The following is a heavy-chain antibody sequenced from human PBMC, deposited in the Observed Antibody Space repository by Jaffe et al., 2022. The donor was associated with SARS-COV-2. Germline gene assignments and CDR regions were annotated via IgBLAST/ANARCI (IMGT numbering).Heavy chain of an antibody. Sequence: EVQLVESGGGLVQPGGSLRLSCAASGFTFSSYWMSWVRQAPGKGLEWVANIKQDGSEKYYVDSVKGRFTISRDNAKNSLYLQMNSLRAEDTAVYYCAREGRITIFGVAPRGQGTLVTVSS. D-gene: IGHD3-3*01. CDR3: AREGRITIFGVAP. J-gene: IGHJ4*02. CDR2: IKQDGSEK. CDR1: GFTFSSYW. V-gene: IGHV3-7*03.